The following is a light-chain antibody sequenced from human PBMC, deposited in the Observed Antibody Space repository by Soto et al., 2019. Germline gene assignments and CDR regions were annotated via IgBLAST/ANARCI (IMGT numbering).Light chain of an antibody. Sequence: QSVLTQPASVSESPGQSITIPCTGTSSDVGGYNYVSWYQQHPGKAPKLMIYDVSNRPSGVSNRFSGSKSGNTASLTISGLQAEDEADYYCSSYTSSSTLYVFGTGTKVT. J-gene: IGLJ1*01. CDR3: SSYTSSSTLYV. CDR2: DVS. V-gene: IGLV2-14*01. CDR1: SSDVGGYNY.